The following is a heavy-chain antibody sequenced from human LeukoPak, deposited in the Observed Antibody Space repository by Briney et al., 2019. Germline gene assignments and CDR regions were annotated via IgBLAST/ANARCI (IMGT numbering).Heavy chain of an antibody. Sequence: PGGSLRLSCAASGFTLHDYAMHWVRQVLGKGLEWVSLISGHGDSTYYADSVKGRFTISRDNSKNSLYLQMNSLRTEDTALYYCAKDGYGNYDYWGQGTLVTVSS. CDR3: AKDGYGNYDY. J-gene: IGHJ4*02. CDR2: ISGHGDST. CDR1: GFTLHDYA. D-gene: IGHD4-11*01. V-gene: IGHV3-43*02.